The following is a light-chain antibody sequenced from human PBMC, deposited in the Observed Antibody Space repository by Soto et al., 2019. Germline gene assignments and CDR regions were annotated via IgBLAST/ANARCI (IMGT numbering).Light chain of an antibody. CDR2: GAS. Sequence: EIVMTQSPATLSVSPGERATLSCRASQSISTNLAWDQQKPGQAPSLLIYGASTRATGIPARFSGSGSGTEFTLTISSRQSEDSAVYYCHQYNNWPPRTFGQGTKLEIK. CDR1: QSISTN. J-gene: IGKJ2*01. CDR3: HQYNNWPPRT. V-gene: IGKV3-15*01.